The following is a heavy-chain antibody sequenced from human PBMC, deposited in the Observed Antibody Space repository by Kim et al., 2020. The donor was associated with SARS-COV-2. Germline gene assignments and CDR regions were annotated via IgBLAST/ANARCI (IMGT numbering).Heavy chain of an antibody. CDR1: GFTFDIYA. J-gene: IGHJ6*02. D-gene: IGHD2-21*01. V-gene: IGHV3-23*01. CDR2: ISGGGVNK. Sequence: GGSLRLSCVASGFTFDIYAMSWVRQAPGKGLEWVSVISGGGVNKFYADSVRGRFTISRDNSKNTLFLQMNSLRDEYTALYYCAKVVIMDDYNYYYYYGMDVWGLGTTVTVSS. CDR3: AKVVIMDDYNYYYYYGMDV.